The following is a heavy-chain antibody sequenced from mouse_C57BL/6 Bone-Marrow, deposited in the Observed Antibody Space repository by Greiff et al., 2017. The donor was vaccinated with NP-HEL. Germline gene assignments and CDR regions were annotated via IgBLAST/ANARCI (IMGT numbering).Heavy chain of an antibody. CDR1: GFSLTSYG. V-gene: IGHV2-2*01. CDR2: IWSGGST. D-gene: IGHD1-3*01. CDR3: ARNRQLAPFDY. Sequence: VKVVESGPGLVQPSQSLSITCTVSGFSLTSYGVHWVRQSPGKGLEGLGVIWSGGSTDYNAAFISRLSISKDNSKSQVFFKMNSLQADDTAIYYCARNRQLAPFDYWGQGTTLTVTS. J-gene: IGHJ2*01.